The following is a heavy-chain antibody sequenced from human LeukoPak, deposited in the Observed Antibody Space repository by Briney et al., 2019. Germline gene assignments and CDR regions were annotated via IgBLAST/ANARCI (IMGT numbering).Heavy chain of an antibody. CDR2: ISYSGGTK. V-gene: IGHV3-23*01. Sequence: GGSLRLSCAASGFTFSSYAMTWVRQAPGKGLEWVSGISYSGGTKYYADSVKGRFTISRDNSKNTLYLQMNSLRAEDTAIYYCAKDRYSSLNEIDYWGQGTLVTVSS. J-gene: IGHJ4*02. CDR3: AKDRYSSLNEIDY. D-gene: IGHD6-19*01. CDR1: GFTFSSYA.